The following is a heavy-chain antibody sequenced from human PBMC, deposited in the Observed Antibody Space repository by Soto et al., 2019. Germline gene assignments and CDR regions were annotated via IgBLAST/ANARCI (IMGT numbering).Heavy chain of an antibody. Sequence: EVQLVESGGGSVQPGESLKLSCSTSGFTFSASHMHWVRQAPGKGLEWVGHMRSKADNYETAYGASVRGRFTVSRDDSKNTAYLQMDSLKAEDTAVYYCARQTGSCHDFRGQGTLVTVSS. CDR3: ARQTGSCHDF. D-gene: IGHD2-2*01. CDR2: MRSKADNYET. V-gene: IGHV3-73*01. CDR1: GFTFSASH. J-gene: IGHJ4*02.